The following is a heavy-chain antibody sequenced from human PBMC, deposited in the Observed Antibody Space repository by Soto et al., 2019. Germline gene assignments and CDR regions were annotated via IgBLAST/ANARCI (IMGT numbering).Heavy chain of an antibody. CDR3: ARLSVAWFDP. Sequence: QVQLQESGPGLVKPSETLSLTCTVSGGSVSSGSYHWGWIRQPPGKGLEWIGYIYHNGSTNYNPSLKSRVTISVDTSKNQFSLSLTSVTAADTAVYYCARLSVAWFDPWGQGTLVTVAS. D-gene: IGHD6-19*01. CDR2: IYHNGST. CDR1: GGSVSSGSYH. V-gene: IGHV4-61*01. J-gene: IGHJ5*02.